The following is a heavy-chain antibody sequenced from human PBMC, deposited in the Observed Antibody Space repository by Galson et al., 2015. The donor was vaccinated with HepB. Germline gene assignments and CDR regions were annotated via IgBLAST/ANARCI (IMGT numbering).Heavy chain of an antibody. CDR2: ISYDGSNK. V-gene: IGHV3-30*18. D-gene: IGHD5-18*01. CDR3: AKDFWAYSYYFDY. J-gene: IGHJ4*02. CDR1: GFTFSSYG. Sequence: SLRLSCAASGFTFSSYGMHWVRQAPGKGLEWVAVISYDGSNKYYADSVKGRFTISRDNSKNTLYLQMNSLRAEDTAVYYCAKDFWAYSYYFDYWGQGTLVTVSS.